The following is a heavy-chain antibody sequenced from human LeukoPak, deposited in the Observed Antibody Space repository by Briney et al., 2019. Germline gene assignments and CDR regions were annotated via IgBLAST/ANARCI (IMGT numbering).Heavy chain of an antibody. D-gene: IGHD3-3*01. CDR1: GFSFRDAW. Sequence: GGSLRLSCAASGFSFRDAWMSWVRQAPGKGLEWVSAISGSGGSTYYADSVKGRFTISRDNSKNTLYLQMNSLRAEDTAVYYCAKDAYDFWSGYNDYWGQGTLVTVSS. CDR3: AKDAYDFWSGYNDY. J-gene: IGHJ4*02. V-gene: IGHV3-23*01. CDR2: ISGSGGST.